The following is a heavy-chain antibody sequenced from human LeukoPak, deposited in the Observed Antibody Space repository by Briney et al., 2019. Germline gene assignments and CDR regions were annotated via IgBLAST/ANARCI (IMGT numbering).Heavy chain of an antibody. CDR2: ISSSSTI. CDR1: GFTFSSYS. V-gene: IGHV3-48*02. Sequence: GGSLRLSCAASGFTFSSYSMNWVRQAPGKGLEWVSYISSSSTIYYADSVKGRFTISRDNAKNSLYLQMNSLRDEDTAVYYCARGLSSGYLDYWGQGTLVTVSS. CDR3: ARGLSSGYLDY. J-gene: IGHJ4*02. D-gene: IGHD3-22*01.